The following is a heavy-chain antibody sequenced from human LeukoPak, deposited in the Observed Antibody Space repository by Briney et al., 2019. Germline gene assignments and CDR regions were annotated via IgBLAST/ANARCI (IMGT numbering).Heavy chain of an antibody. V-gene: IGHV4-39*07. D-gene: IGHD3-22*01. Sequence: KPSETLSLTCTVSGGSISSSSSYYWGWIRQPPGRGLEWIGSIYYSGSTYYNPSLKSRVTISIDTSKNQFSLKLSSVTAADTAVYYCARDTYYYDNGDFIDAFDIWGQGTMVTVSS. CDR2: IYYSGST. J-gene: IGHJ3*02. CDR1: GGSISSSSSYY. CDR3: ARDTYYYDNGDFIDAFDI.